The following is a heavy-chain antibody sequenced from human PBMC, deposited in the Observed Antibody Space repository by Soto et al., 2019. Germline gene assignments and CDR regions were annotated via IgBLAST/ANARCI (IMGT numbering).Heavy chain of an antibody. Sequence: QVQLQESGPGLVKPSGTLSLTCAVSSGSVFSSNWWSWVRLPPGKGLEGIGETRNSGGANYNPSLKSRVTITVDRSRNHIFLELSSVTAADTDVYYCATHLVMAGTRGFDHWGLGTLVTVSS. CDR2: TRNSGGA. V-gene: IGHV4-4*02. CDR3: ATHLVMAGTRGFDH. CDR1: SGSVFSSNW. D-gene: IGHD6-19*01. J-gene: IGHJ4*02.